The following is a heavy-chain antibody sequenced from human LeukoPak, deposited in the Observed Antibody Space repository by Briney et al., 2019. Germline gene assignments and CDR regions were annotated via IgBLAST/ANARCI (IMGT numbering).Heavy chain of an antibody. D-gene: IGHD6-6*01. CDR2: ITHSGST. CDR1: GGSFSGYY. V-gene: IGHV4-34*01. J-gene: IGHJ1*01. CDR3: ARHSVGTIAARPGKYFQH. Sequence: PSETLSLTCAVYGGSFSGYYWSWIRQPPGKGLEWIGEITHSGSTNYNPSLKSRVTISVDTSKNQFSLKLSSVTAADTAVYYCARHSVGTIAARPGKYFQHWGQGTLVTVSS.